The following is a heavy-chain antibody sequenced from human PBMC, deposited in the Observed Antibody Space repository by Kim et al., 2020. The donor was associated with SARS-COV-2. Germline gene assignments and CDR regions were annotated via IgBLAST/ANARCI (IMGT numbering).Heavy chain of an antibody. Sequence: GGSLRLSCAVSGFTFSNYSMNWVRQAPGKGLEWVSSISSRSTYIYYADSMKGRFTISRDNAKNSLYLQMNSLRAEDTAVYYCARVDINMVRGVIRFYVMDVGRQEPTVTVS. CDR1: GFTFSNYS. CDR2: ISSRSTYI. V-gene: IGHV3-21*01. J-gene: IGHJ6*02. D-gene: IGHD3-10*01. CDR3: ARVDINMVRGVIRFYVMDV.